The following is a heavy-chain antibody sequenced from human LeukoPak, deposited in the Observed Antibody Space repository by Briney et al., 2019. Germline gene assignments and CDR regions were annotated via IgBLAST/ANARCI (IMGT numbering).Heavy chain of an antibody. CDR3: ARGPTSRDGYKYFDY. D-gene: IGHD5-24*01. J-gene: IGHJ4*02. CDR2: IIPLFGTA. Sequence: SVKVSCKASGGTFSSYAITWVRQAPGQGLEWMGGIIPLFGTANYAQKFQGRVTITTDESTSTAYMELSSLRSEDTAVYYCARGPTSRDGYKYFDYWGQGTLVTVSS. CDR1: GGTFSSYA. V-gene: IGHV1-69*05.